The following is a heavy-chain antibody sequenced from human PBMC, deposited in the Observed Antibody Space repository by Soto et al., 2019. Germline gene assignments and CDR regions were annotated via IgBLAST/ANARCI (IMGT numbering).Heavy chain of an antibody. CDR2: IIPIFGTV. Sequence: QVQLVQSGAEVKKPGSSVKVSCKASGGTFSSYAISWVRQAPGQGLEWMGGIIPIFGTVNYAQKFQSRVTITADESTSTAYMELSSLRSEDTAVYYCAGPPELTRIYYYFGMDVWGQGTTVTVSS. CDR3: AGPPELTRIYYYFGMDV. J-gene: IGHJ6*02. CDR1: GGTFSSYA. V-gene: IGHV1-69*12. D-gene: IGHD1-7*01.